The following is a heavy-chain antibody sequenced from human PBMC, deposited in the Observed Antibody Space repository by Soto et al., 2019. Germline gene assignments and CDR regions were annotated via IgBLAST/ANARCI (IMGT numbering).Heavy chain of an antibody. CDR2: ISSSSSYI. Sequence: EVQLVESGGGLVKPGGSLRLSCAASGFTFSSYSMNWVRQAPGKGLEWVSSISSSSSYIYYADSVKGRFTISRDNAKNSPYLQMNSLRAEDTAVYYCARGEGSSTSCYYYYYYGMDVWGQGTTVTVSS. D-gene: IGHD2-2*01. J-gene: IGHJ6*02. V-gene: IGHV3-21*01. CDR3: ARGEGSSTSCYYYYYYGMDV. CDR1: GFTFSSYS.